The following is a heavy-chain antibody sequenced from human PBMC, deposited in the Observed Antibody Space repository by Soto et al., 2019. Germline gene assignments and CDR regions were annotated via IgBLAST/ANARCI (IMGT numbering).Heavy chain of an antibody. V-gene: IGHV4-30-4*01. CDR1: GGSVSSGENY. CDR2: TYYNGAT. CDR3: ARGLGDARYDF. Sequence: SETLFLTCTVSGGSVSSGENYWTWIRQAPGKGLEWIGFTYYNGATSYNPSLERRLSISVDASKNQFSLRLRSVSAADTAVYYCARGLGDARYDFWGQGTLVTVSS. J-gene: IGHJ4*02. D-gene: IGHD4-17*01.